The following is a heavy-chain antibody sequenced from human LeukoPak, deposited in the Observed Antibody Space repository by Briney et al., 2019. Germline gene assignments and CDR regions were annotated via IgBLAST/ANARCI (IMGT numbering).Heavy chain of an antibody. CDR2: ISSSSSYI. CDR3: ARDELPDIVVVVAAENWFDP. D-gene: IGHD2-15*01. V-gene: IGHV3-21*01. J-gene: IGHJ5*02. CDR1: GFTFSSYS. Sequence: GGSLRLSCAASGFTFSSYSMNWVRQAPGKGLEWVSSISSSSSYIYYADSVKGRFTIFRDNAKNSLYLQMNSLRAEDTAVYYCARDELPDIVVVVAAENWFDPWGQGTLVTVSS.